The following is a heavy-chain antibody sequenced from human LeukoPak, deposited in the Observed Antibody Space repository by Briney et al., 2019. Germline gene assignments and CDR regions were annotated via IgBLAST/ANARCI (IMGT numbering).Heavy chain of an antibody. J-gene: IGHJ5*02. D-gene: IGHD2-2*01. CDR2: ISSNGGST. V-gene: IGHV3-64D*06. Sequence: PGGSLRLSCSASGFTFSSYAMHWVRQAPGKGLEYVSAISSNGGSTYYADSVKGRFTISRDNSKNTLYLQMSSLRAEDTAVYYCVKDPRIVVVPAATGWFDPWGQGTLVTVSS. CDR3: VKDPRIVVVPAATGWFDP. CDR1: GFTFSSYA.